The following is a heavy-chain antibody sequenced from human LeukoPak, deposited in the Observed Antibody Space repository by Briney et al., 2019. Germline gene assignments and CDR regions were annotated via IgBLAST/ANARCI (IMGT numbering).Heavy chain of an antibody. V-gene: IGHV3-23*01. J-gene: IGHJ4*02. CDR1: GFTFSSYA. CDR2: ISGSGGST. CDR3: AKGAILWFGELLGDFDY. Sequence: GGSLRLSGAASGFTFSSYAMSWVRQAPGKGLEWVSAISGSGGSTYYADSVKGRFTISRDNSKNTLYLQMNSLRAEDTAVYYCAKGAILWFGELLGDFDYWGQGTLVTVSS. D-gene: IGHD3-10*01.